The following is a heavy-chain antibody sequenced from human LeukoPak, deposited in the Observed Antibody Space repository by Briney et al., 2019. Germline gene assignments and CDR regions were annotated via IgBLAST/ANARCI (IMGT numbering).Heavy chain of an antibody. V-gene: IGHV1-8*01. D-gene: IGHD3-22*01. CDR2: VNPNSGNT. CDR1: GYTFTSYD. Sequence: VASVKVSCKTSGYTFTSYDLNWVRQAPGQGLEWMGWVNPNSGNTGYAQKFQGRVTMTMDPSISTAYMELSSLRSEDTAVYYCARRSDDYDSSAYYHWGQGTLVTVSS. J-gene: IGHJ4*02. CDR3: ARRSDDYDSSAYYH.